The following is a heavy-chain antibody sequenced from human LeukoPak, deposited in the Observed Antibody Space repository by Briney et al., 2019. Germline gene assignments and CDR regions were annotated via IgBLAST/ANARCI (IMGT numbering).Heavy chain of an antibody. CDR1: GFTFSTHG. V-gene: IGHV3-30*02. CDR3: ARVPLVTMVRDTTGGKLWFDP. Sequence: PGGSLRLSCAASGFTFSTHGMHWVRQAPGKGLEWVAFIRYDGINKYYADSVKGRFTISRDNAKNSLYLQMNSLRAEDTAVYYCARVPLVTMVRDTTGGKLWFDPWGQGTLVTVSS. CDR2: IRYDGINK. J-gene: IGHJ5*02. D-gene: IGHD3-10*01.